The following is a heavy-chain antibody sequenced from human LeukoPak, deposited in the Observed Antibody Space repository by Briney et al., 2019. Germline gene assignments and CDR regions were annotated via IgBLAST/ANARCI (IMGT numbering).Heavy chain of an antibody. Sequence: PSETLSLTCTVSGGPISNYYWSWIRQPPGEGLEWIGNIYYSGCTNYNPSLKSRVTISVDTSRNQFSLKLSSVTAADTAVYYCARQAQIAARPFDYWGQGTLVTVSS. CDR3: ARQAQIAARPFDY. D-gene: IGHD6-6*01. V-gene: IGHV4-59*08. CDR1: GGPISNYY. CDR2: IYYSGCT. J-gene: IGHJ4*02.